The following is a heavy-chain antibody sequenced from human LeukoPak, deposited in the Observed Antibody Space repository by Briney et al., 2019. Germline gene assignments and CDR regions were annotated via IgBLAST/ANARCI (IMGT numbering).Heavy chain of an antibody. CDR2: ISYDGSNK. D-gene: IGHD3-16*01. CDR3: ASAWGYVAIDY. Sequence: GGSLRLSCAASGFTFTSYAMHWVRQAPGKGLEWVAVISYDGSNKYYADSVKGRFTISRDNAKNSLYLQMNSLRAEDTAVYYCASAWGYVAIDYWGQGTLVTVSS. V-gene: IGHV3-30*04. CDR1: GFTFTSYA. J-gene: IGHJ4*02.